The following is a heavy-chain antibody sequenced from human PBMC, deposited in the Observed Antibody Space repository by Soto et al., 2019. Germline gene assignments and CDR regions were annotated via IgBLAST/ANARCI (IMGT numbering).Heavy chain of an antibody. CDR2: IYYSGST. Sequence: QVQLQESGPGLVKPSETLSLTCTVSGGSISSYYWSWIRQPPGKGLEWIGYIYYSGSTNYNPSLKRRVTISVDTSKNQFSLKLSSVTAADTAVYYCARVASYCSSTSCYDYYYYGMDVWGQGTTVTVSS. V-gene: IGHV4-59*01. CDR3: ARVASYCSSTSCYDYYYYGMDV. J-gene: IGHJ6*02. D-gene: IGHD2-2*01. CDR1: GGSISSYY.